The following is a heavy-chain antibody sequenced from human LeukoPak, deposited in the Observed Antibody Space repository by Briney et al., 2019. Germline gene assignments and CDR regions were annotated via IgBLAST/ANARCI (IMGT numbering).Heavy chain of an antibody. CDR1: GFTFNNYA. D-gene: IGHD6-6*01. CDR3: AKDLPSNMIAASYYFDY. V-gene: IGHV3-23*01. Sequence: GRSLRLSCAGSGFTFNNYAMSWVRQAPGKGMEWVSGISGTSGRTYYADSVKGRFTISRDNSKNTLFLQMDSLRAEDTAVYYCAKDLPSNMIAASYYFDYWGQGTLVTVSS. CDR2: ISGTSGRT. J-gene: IGHJ4*02.